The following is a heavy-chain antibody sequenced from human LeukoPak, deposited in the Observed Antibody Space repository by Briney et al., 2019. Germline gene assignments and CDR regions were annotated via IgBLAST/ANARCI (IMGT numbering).Heavy chain of an antibody. V-gene: IGHV3-11*01. D-gene: IGHD5-24*01. CDR1: GFTFSDYY. CDR2: ITTSGSTI. CDR3: AKDLEMATIGGLDY. Sequence: PEGSLRISCAASGFTFSDYYMTWIREAPGKLLSRFSYITTSGSTIYYADSLKGRFTISRDNAKNSLYLQMNSLRTEDTALYYCAKDLEMATIGGLDYWGQGTLVTVSS. J-gene: IGHJ4*02.